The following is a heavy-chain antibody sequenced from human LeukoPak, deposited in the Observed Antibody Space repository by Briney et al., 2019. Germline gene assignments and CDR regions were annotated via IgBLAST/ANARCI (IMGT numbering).Heavy chain of an antibody. V-gene: IGHV4-59*01. D-gene: IGHD3-3*01. Sequence: SETLSLTCTVSGGSISTYYWSWIRQPPGKGLEWIGFIYYTGSTNYNPSLKSRVIMSVDTSKNQFSLKLSSVTAADTAVYYCARGNDFWSGRATDYWGQGTLVTVSS. CDR3: ARGNDFWSGRATDY. CDR1: GGSISTYY. J-gene: IGHJ4*02. CDR2: IYYTGST.